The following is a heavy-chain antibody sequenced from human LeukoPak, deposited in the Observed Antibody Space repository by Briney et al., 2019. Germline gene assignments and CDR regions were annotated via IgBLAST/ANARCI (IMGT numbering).Heavy chain of an antibody. Sequence: GGSLRLSCAASGFTFSSYGMHWVRQAPVKGLEWVAVISYDGSNKYYADSVKGRFTISRDNSKNTLYLQMNSLRAEDTAVYYCAKDYYYDSSGYYSPDFDYWGQGTLVTVSS. CDR2: ISYDGSNK. D-gene: IGHD3-22*01. J-gene: IGHJ4*02. V-gene: IGHV3-30*18. CDR1: GFTFSSYG. CDR3: AKDYYYDSSGYYSPDFDY.